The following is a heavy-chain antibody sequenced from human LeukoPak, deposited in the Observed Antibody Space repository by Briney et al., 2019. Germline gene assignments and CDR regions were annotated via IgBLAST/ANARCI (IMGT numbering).Heavy chain of an antibody. J-gene: IGHJ4*02. V-gene: IGHV3-74*01. Sequence: PGGSLRLSCAASGFTFSSYWMHWVRQAPGKGLVWVSRINSDVSSTSYADSVKGRFTISRDNAKNTLYLQMNSLRAEDTAVYYCARVGITKTYFDYWGQGTLVTVSS. CDR3: ARVGITKTYFDY. D-gene: IGHD1-14*01. CDR2: INSDVSST. CDR1: GFTFSSYW.